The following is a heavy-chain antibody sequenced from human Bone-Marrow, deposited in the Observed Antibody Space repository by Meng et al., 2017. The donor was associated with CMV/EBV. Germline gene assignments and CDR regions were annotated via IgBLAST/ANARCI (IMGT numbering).Heavy chain of an antibody. CDR2: IWYDGSNK. CDR3: AKDASCSSTSCSYYYYYGMDV. D-gene: IGHD2-2*01. J-gene: IGHJ6*02. Sequence: GESLKISCAASGFTFSSYGMHWVRQAPGKGLEWVAVIWYDGSNKYYADSVKGRFIISRDNSKNTLYLQMNSLRAEDTAVYYCAKDASCSSTSCSYYYYYGMDVWGQGTTVTVSS. V-gene: IGHV3-33*06. CDR1: GFTFSSYG.